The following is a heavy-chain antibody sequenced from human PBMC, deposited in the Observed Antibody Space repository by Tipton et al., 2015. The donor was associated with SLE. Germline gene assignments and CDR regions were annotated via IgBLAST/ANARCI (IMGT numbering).Heavy chain of an antibody. CDR3: ARGGAVYQYYNYMDV. J-gene: IGHJ6*03. CDR2: IYNDGRT. Sequence: TLSLTCTVSGGSISNYYWSWVRQPPGKGLEWIGFIYNDGRTRYNPSLESRVTMSVDTSKNQFSLKLSSVTAADTAVYYCARGGAVYQYYNYMDVWGKGTTVAVSS. V-gene: IGHV4-59*12. CDR1: GGSISNYY. D-gene: IGHD1-26*01.